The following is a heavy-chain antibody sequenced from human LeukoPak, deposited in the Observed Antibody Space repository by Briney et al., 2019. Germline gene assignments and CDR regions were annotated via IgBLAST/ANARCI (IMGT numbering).Heavy chain of an antibody. Sequence: ASVKVSCKASGYTFTSYGISWVRQAPGQGLEWMGWISAYNGNTNYAQKLQGRVTMTTDTSTSTAYMELRSLRSDDTAVYYCARGRRITMIVVVITTGHAFDIWGQGTMVTVSS. CDR3: ARGRRITMIVVVITTGHAFDI. V-gene: IGHV1-18*01. CDR2: ISAYNGNT. CDR1: GYTFTSYG. J-gene: IGHJ3*02. D-gene: IGHD3-22*01.